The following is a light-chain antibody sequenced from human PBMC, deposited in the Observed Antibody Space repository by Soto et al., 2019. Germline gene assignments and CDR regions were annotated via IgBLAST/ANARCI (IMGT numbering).Light chain of an antibody. CDR1: QNVSSF. CDR3: QQCNNWPPT. V-gene: IGKV3-11*01. Sequence: EIVLTQSPATLSLSPGERAALSCRASQNVSSFLAWYQQKPRQAPRLLIYHASNRATGIPARFSGSGSGTDFTLTINSLEPEDFAVYYCQQCNNWPPTFGQGTKVDI. CDR2: HAS. J-gene: IGKJ1*01.